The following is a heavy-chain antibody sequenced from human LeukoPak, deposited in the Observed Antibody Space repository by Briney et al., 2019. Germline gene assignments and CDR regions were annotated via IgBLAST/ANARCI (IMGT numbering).Heavy chain of an antibody. J-gene: IGHJ6*02. CDR3: ARGGGLDV. CDR1: GFTFSSYW. D-gene: IGHD3-16*01. V-gene: IGHV3-7*03. CDR2: INHNGNVN. Sequence: GGSLRLSCAASGFTFSSYWMNWARQAPGRGLEWVASINHNGNVNYYVDSVKGRFTISRDNAKNSLYLQMSNLRAEDTAVYFCARGGGLDVWGQGATVTVSS.